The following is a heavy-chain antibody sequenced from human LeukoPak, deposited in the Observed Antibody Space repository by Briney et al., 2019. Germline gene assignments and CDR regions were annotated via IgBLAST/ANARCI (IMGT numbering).Heavy chain of an antibody. CDR1: GFTFSSYW. CDR2: INSDGSST. Sequence: GGSLRLSCAASGFTFSSYWMHWVRQAPGKGLVWVSRINSDGSSTSYADSVKGRFTISRDNAKNTLYLQMNSLRAEDTAVYYCAKYPTYSSGWYSLVPDAFDIWGQGTMVTVSS. V-gene: IGHV3-74*01. CDR3: AKYPTYSSGWYSLVPDAFDI. J-gene: IGHJ3*02. D-gene: IGHD6-19*01.